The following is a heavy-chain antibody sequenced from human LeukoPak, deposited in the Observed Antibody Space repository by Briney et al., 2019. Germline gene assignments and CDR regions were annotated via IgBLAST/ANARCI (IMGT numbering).Heavy chain of an antibody. CDR1: GFPFSSYG. V-gene: IGHV3-30*02. CDR2: IRYDGSNK. D-gene: IGHD4-17*01. CDR3: AREDG. J-gene: IGHJ4*02. Sequence: GGSLRLSCAASGFPFSSYGMHWVRQAPGKGLDWVAFIRYDGSNKFYSDSMRGRFTISSDNSKSTLYLQMNSLRPEDTAVYYCAREDGWGQGTLVTVSS.